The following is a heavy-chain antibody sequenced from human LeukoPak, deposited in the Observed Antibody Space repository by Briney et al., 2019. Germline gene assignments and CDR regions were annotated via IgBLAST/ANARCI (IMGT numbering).Heavy chain of an antibody. CDR2: IRYDGSNK. D-gene: IGHD4-17*01. CDR3: AKDPSYYGDQYYFDY. J-gene: IGHJ4*02. CDR1: GFTFSFYG. Sequence: PGGSLRLSCAASGFTFSFYGIHWVRQAPGKGLEWVALIRYDGSNKYYADSVRGRFTISRDNSKNTLYLLMNSLRAEDTVVYYCAKDPSYYGDQYYFDYWGQGTLVTVSS. V-gene: IGHV3-30*02.